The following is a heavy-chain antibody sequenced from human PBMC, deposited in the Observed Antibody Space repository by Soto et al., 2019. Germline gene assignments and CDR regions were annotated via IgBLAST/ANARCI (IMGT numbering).Heavy chain of an antibody. CDR1: GYTFTSYG. D-gene: IGHD6-13*01. CDR2: INTYDGNT. V-gene: IGHV1-18*01. Sequence: QVQLVQSGAEVKKPGASVKVSCKASGYTFTSYGINWVRQAPGQGLEWMGWINTYDGNTNHAQKFQGRVTMTTDTSTSTAYMELRNLSSDDTAVYYCAASQQFDYWGQGPLVTVSS. CDR3: AASQQFDY. J-gene: IGHJ4*02.